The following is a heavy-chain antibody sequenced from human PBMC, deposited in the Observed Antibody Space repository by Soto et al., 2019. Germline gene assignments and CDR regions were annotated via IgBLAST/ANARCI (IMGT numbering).Heavy chain of an antibody. Sequence: SVKVSCKASGGTFSCYAIRWLRHVPRQGLAWMGGIIPIFGTATYAQKLQGRVTITADESTSTAYTGRSSLRAEDTAVYYCAREPYYYDSSASETAYDIWGQGTMVTVSS. V-gene: IGHV1-69*13. J-gene: IGHJ3*02. CDR1: GGTFSCYA. CDR2: IIPIFGTA. CDR3: AREPYYYDSSASETAYDI. D-gene: IGHD3-22*01.